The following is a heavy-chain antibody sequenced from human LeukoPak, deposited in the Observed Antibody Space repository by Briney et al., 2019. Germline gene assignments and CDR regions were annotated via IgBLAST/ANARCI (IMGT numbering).Heavy chain of an antibody. V-gene: IGHV4-39*07. D-gene: IGHD6-13*01. CDR2: IYYSGST. J-gene: IGHJ4*02. CDR1: GGSISSSSYY. Sequence: SETLSLTCTVSGGSISSSSYYWGWIRQPPGKGLEWIGSIYYSGSTYYNPSLKSRVTISVDTSKNQFSLKLSSVTAADTAVYYCARGGVKQLVLTGLTTVDYWGQGTLVTVSS. CDR3: ARGGVKQLVLTGLTTVDY.